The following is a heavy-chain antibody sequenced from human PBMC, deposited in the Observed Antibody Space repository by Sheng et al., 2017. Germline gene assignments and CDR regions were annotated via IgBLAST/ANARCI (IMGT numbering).Heavy chain of an antibody. V-gene: IGHV3-43*01. J-gene: IGHJ6*03. CDR2: ISWDGGST. CDR3: AKDRHIMYSSSYVYYYMDV. D-gene: IGHD6-6*01. Sequence: EVQLVESGGVVVQPGGSLRLSCAASGFTFDDYTMHWVRQAPGKGLEWVSLISWDGGSTYYADSVKGGFTISRDNSKNSLYLQMNSLRTEDTALYYCAKDRHIMYSSSYVYYYMDVWGKGTTVTVSS. CDR1: GFTFDDYT.